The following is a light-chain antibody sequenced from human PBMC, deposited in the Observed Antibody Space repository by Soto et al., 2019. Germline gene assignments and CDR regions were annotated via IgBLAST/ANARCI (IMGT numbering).Light chain of an antibody. CDR1: QSVSRW. J-gene: IGKJ1*01. Sequence: DIQMTRSPSTLSAAVGDRVTITCRASQSVSRWLAWDQQKPGKAPKLLIYKASTLESGVPSRFSSSGSGTEFTLAISSLQPDDSATYYCQHYNDNCTFGQGTKVDIK. V-gene: IGKV1-5*03. CDR2: KAS. CDR3: QHYNDNCT.